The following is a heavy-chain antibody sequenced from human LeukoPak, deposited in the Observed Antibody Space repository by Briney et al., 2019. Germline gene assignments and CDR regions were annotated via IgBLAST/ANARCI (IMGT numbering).Heavy chain of an antibody. CDR3: ARGPGWSYGSALFDY. V-gene: IGHV1-2*02. CDR2: INPDSGGT. D-gene: IGHD5-18*01. Sequence: ASVKVSCKASGYTFTDYYMHWVRQAPGQGLEWMGWINPDSGGTNYAQRFQGRVTMTRDTSTSTVYMELSSLRSEDTAVYYCARGPGWSYGSALFDYWGQGTLVTVSS. J-gene: IGHJ4*02. CDR1: GYTFTDYY.